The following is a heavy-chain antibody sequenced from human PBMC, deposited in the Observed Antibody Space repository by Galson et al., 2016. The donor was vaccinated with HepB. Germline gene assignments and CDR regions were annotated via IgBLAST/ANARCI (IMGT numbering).Heavy chain of an antibody. D-gene: IGHD3-10*01. CDR3: TKDRFSYGSRSLDY. J-gene: IGHJ4*02. CDR1: GFTFSDYY. V-gene: IGHV3-11*01. CDR2: ISSRSSTT. Sequence: SLRLSCAASGFTFSDYYMYWIRQAPGKGLEWISYISSRSSTTYDADSVKGRFTISRDNSKNTLYLQMNSLRAEDTAIYYCTKDRFSYGSRSLDYWGQGTLITVSS.